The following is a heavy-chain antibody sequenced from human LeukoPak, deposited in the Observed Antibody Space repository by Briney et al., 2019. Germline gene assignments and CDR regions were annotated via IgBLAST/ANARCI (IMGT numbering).Heavy chain of an antibody. CDR1: GFTVSSNY. Sequence: GGSLRLSRAASGFTVSSNYMSWVRQAPGKGLEWVSVIYSGGSTYYADSVKGRFTISRDNSKNTLYLQMNSLRAEDTAVYYCARERRQEWELLDYFDYWGQGTLVTVSS. CDR3: ARERRQEWELLDYFDY. CDR2: IYSGGST. D-gene: IGHD1-26*01. V-gene: IGHV3-53*01. J-gene: IGHJ4*02.